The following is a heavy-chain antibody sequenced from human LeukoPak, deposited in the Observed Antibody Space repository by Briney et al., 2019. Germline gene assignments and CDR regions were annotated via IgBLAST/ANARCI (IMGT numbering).Heavy chain of an antibody. CDR3: AKDIRYSSTWAFDY. Sequence: GGSLRLSCAASGFTFSSYAMNWVRQGPGKGLEWVSPVSGSGGSTYYADSVKGRFTISRDNSKNTLYLQMNSLRAEDTAVYYCAKDIRYSSTWAFDYWGQGTLVTVSS. CDR2: VSGSGGST. V-gene: IGHV3-23*01. CDR1: GFTFSSYA. D-gene: IGHD6-13*01. J-gene: IGHJ4*02.